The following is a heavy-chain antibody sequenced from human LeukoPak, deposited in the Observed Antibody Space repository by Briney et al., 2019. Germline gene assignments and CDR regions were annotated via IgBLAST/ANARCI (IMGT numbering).Heavy chain of an antibody. D-gene: IGHD3-3*01. J-gene: IGHJ4*02. V-gene: IGHV3-11*04. Sequence: GGSLRLSCAASGFTFSNYYMCWIRQAPGKGLEGVSYISSGGNSIHYADSVKGRFTISRDNAKNSLSLQMDSLRAEGTAVYYCARAKYNDFWSGSYYFDYWGQGTLVTVSS. CDR1: GFTFSNYY. CDR2: ISSGGNSI. CDR3: ARAKYNDFWSGSYYFDY.